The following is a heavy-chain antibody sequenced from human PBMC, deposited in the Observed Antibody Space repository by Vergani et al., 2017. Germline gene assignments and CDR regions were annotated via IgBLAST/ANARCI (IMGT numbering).Heavy chain of an antibody. CDR1: GFTLSSHA. Sequence: QVQLEEPGGGVVQPGRSLRLSCAGSGFTLSSHAMHWVRQAPGKGLEWVAFIWYDGSKEYYADSVKGRFTISRDNSKNTLYLQMNNLRAADTAVYYCARSGYCAHGVCYMTYYYYMDVWGKGTAVTVSS. CDR3: ARSGYCAHGVCYMTYYYYMDV. J-gene: IGHJ6*03. CDR2: IWYDGSKE. V-gene: IGHV3-33*01. D-gene: IGHD2-8*01.